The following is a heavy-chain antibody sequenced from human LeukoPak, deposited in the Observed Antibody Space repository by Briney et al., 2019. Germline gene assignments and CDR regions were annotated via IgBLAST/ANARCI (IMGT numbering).Heavy chain of an antibody. Sequence: GGSLRLSCAASEFTFTNFWMSWVRQAPGKGLEWVSVIYSGGSTYYADSVKGRFTISRHNSKNTLYLQMNSLRAEDTAVYYCARGACSSTSCYGFYYYGMDVWGQGTTVTVSS. D-gene: IGHD2-2*01. CDR1: EFTFTNFW. V-gene: IGHV3-53*04. J-gene: IGHJ6*02. CDR2: IYSGGST. CDR3: ARGACSSTSCYGFYYYGMDV.